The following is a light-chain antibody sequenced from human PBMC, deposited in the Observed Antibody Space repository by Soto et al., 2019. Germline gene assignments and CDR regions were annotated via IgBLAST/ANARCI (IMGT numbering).Light chain of an antibody. V-gene: IGLV2-14*03. Sequence: QSVLTQPASVSGSPGQSITISCTGTSSDVGGYNYVSWYQHHPGKAPKLIIYDVSNRPSGVSIRFSGSKSDNTASLTISGLQPEDEADYHCSSYTTSXTRQIVFGTGTKV. CDR3: SSYTTSXTRQIV. CDR2: DVS. J-gene: IGLJ1*01. CDR1: SSDVGGYNY.